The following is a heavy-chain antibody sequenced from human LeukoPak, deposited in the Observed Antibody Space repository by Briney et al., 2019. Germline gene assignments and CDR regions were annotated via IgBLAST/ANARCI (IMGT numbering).Heavy chain of an antibody. CDR3: VRDYNWGFDP. CDR1: GFTFSSYS. V-gene: IGHV3-21*01. Sequence: GGSLRLSCAASGFTFSSYSMNWVRQAPGKGLEWVSSISSSGTYYAESVRGRFTISRDNAKNSLYLQMYSLRVEDTSIYYCVRDYNWGFDPWGQGTLVTVSS. J-gene: IGHJ5*02. CDR2: ISSSGT. D-gene: IGHD1-1*01.